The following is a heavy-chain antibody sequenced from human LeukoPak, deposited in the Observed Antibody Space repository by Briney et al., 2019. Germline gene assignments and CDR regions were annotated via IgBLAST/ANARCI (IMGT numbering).Heavy chain of an antibody. CDR3: ARGRGYSGYESHYFDY. Sequence: PSETLSLTCTVSGGSLSSGGYYWCWIRQHPGKGLEWIGYIYYSGSTYYNPSLKSRVTISVDTSKNQFSLKLSSVTAADTAVYYCARGRGYSGYESHYFDYWGQGTLVTVSS. CDR2: IYYSGST. J-gene: IGHJ4*02. V-gene: IGHV4-31*03. D-gene: IGHD5-12*01. CDR1: GGSLSSGGYY.